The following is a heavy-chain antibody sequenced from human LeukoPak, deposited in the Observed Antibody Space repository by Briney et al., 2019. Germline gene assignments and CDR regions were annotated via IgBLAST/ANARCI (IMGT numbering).Heavy chain of an antibody. D-gene: IGHD5-24*01. CDR2: IYPGDSDT. Sequence: GESLKISCKGSGYSFSTYWIGWVRQMPGKGLEWMGTIYPGDSDTRYSPSIKGQVTISADESITTAYLQWGSLKASDSAMYYCVRFYNGYNSLVENWGQGTLVTVSS. CDR1: GYSFSTYW. J-gene: IGHJ4*02. V-gene: IGHV5-51*01. CDR3: VRFYNGYNSLVEN.